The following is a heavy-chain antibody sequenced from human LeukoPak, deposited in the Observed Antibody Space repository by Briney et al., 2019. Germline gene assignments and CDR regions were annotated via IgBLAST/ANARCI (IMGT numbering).Heavy chain of an antibody. CDR2: IYYSGST. V-gene: IGHV4-59*01. CDR3: ARDYGGPFDY. D-gene: IGHD4-23*01. CDR1: GGSINSYY. Sequence: SETLSLTCTVSGGSINSYYWSWIRQPPGKGLEWIAYIYYSGSTSYNPSLKSRVTISVDTSKNQFSLKLSSVTAADTAVYYCARDYGGPFDYWGQGTLVTVFS. J-gene: IGHJ4*02.